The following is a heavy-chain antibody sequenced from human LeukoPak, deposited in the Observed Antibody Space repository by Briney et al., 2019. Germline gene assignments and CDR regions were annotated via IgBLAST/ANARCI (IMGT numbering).Heavy chain of an antibody. CDR1: GFTFSNYA. D-gene: IGHD2-21*02. J-gene: IGHJ6*02. CDR2: VTYNGEIT. CDR3: AKERGRDCFPPYGIDV. Sequence: GGSLRLSCAASGFTFSNYAMSWVRQAPGEGLEWVSSVTYNGEITHYADSVKGRFTISRDSSKNTLYLQVNSLRAEDTAIYYCAKERGRDCFPPYGIDVWGQGTTVTVSS. V-gene: IGHV3-23*01.